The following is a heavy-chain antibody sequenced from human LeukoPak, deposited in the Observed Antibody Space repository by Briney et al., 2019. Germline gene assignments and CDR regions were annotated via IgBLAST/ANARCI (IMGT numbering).Heavy chain of an antibody. Sequence: SGTLSLTCTVSSGSISGYYWSWIRQHPGKGLEWIGYIYYSGSTYYNPSLKSRVTISVDTSKNQFSLKLSSVTAADTAVYYCARDSSPTIGYCSGGSCYPRGGWFDPWGQGTLVTVSS. V-gene: IGHV4-31*03. D-gene: IGHD2-15*01. CDR3: ARDSSPTIGYCSGGSCYPRGGWFDP. CDR2: IYYSGST. CDR1: SGSISGYY. J-gene: IGHJ5*02.